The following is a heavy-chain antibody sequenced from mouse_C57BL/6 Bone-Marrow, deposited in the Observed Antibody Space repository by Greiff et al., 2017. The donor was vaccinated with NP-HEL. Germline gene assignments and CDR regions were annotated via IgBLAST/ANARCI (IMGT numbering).Heavy chain of an antibody. V-gene: IGHV5-4*01. CDR1: GFTFSSYA. J-gene: IGHJ2*01. CDR3: ARDPLGSFDY. CDR2: ISDGGSYT. Sequence: EVQGVASGGGLVKPGGSLKLSCAASGFTFSSYAMSWVRQTPEKRLEWVATISDGGSYTYYPDNVKGRFTISRDNAKNNLYLQMSHLKSEDTAMYYCARDPLGSFDYWGQGTTLTVSS. D-gene: IGHD1-2*01.